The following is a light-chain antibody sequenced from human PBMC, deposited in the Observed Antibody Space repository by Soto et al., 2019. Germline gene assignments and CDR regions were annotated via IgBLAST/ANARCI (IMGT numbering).Light chain of an antibody. J-gene: IGLJ2*01. V-gene: IGLV2-11*01. CDR2: DVS. CDR1: TSDVGAYNY. CDR3: CSRAGSYTFS. Sequence: QSALTQPRSVSGSPGQSATISCTGSTSDVGAYNYVSWYQQHPGKAPKLIIYDVSERPSGVPDRFSGSKSGNTASLTISGLQTEDEADYYCCSRAGSYTFSFGGGTKLTVL.